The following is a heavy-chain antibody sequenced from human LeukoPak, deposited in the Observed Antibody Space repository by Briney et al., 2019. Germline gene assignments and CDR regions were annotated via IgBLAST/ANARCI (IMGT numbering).Heavy chain of an antibody. CDR2: FDPEDGET. CDR3: ATVSGAAGSIDY. CDR1: GYTLTELS. V-gene: IGHV1-24*01. J-gene: IGHJ4*02. Sequence: GASVKVSCKVSGYTLTELSMHWVRQAPGKGLEWMGGFDPEDGETIYAQKFQGRVTMTEDTSTDTAYMELSSLRSEDTAVYYCATVSGAAGSIDYWGQGTLVTVSS. D-gene: IGHD6-13*01.